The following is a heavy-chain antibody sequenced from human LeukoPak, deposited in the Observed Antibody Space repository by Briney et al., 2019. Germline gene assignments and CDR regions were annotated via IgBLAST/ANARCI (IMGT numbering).Heavy chain of an antibody. J-gene: IGHJ4*02. CDR3: ARHPQRNSYAWYYFDY. CDR2: IYYSGST. Sequence: SETLSLTCTVSGGSISSSSYYWGWIRQPPGKGLEWIGSIYYSGSTYYNPSLKSRVTISVDTSKNQFSLKLSSVTAADTAVYYCARHPQRNSYAWYYFDYWGQGTLVTVSS. D-gene: IGHD5-18*01. V-gene: IGHV4-39*01. CDR1: GGSISSSSYY.